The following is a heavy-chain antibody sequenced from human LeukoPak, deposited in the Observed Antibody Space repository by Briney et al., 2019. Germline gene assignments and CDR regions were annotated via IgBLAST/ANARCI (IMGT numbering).Heavy chain of an antibody. CDR2: IIPIFGTA. D-gene: IGHD3-3*01. Sequence: SVKVSCKASGGTFSSYAISWVRQAPGQGLEWMGGIIPIFGTANYAQKFQGRVTITADESTSTAYMELSSLRSDDTAVYYCARGLVALRFLEWHDWGQGTLVTVSS. CDR3: ARGLVALRFLEWHD. J-gene: IGHJ4*02. CDR1: GGTFSSYA. V-gene: IGHV1-69*13.